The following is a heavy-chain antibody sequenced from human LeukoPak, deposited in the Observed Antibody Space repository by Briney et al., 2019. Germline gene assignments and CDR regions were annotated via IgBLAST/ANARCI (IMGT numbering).Heavy chain of an antibody. V-gene: IGHV4-30-2*01. CDR2: IYHSGST. Sequence: SETLSLTCAVYGGSFSGYSWSWIRQPPGKGREWIGYIYHSGSTYYNPSLKSRVTISVDRSKNQFSLKLSSVTAADTAVYYCARGYYDSSGYYFDHWGQGTLVTVSS. J-gene: IGHJ4*02. CDR3: ARGYYDSSGYYFDH. CDR1: GGSFSGYS. D-gene: IGHD3-22*01.